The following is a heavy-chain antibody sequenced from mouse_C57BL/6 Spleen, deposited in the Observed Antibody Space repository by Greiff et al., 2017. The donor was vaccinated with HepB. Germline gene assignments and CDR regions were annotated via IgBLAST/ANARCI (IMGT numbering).Heavy chain of an antibody. CDR2: IRNKANGYTT. CDR3: ARYYGSRKAMDY. D-gene: IGHD1-1*01. Sequence: EVKLQESGGGLVQPGGSLSLSCAASGFTFTDYYMSWVRQPPGKALEWLGFIRNKANGYTTEYSASVKGRFTISRDNSQSILYLQMNALRAEDSATYYCARYYGSRKAMDYWGQGTSVTVSS. V-gene: IGHV7-3*01. CDR1: GFTFTDYY. J-gene: IGHJ4*01.